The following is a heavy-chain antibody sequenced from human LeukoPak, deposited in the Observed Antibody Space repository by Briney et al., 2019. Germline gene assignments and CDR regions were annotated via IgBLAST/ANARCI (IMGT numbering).Heavy chain of an antibody. CDR1: GFTFSSYA. D-gene: IGHD3-22*01. CDR3: AKDQYYYDSSGYYDY. J-gene: IGHJ4*02. V-gene: IGHV3-23*01. CDR2: ISGIGGST. Sequence: VGSLRLSCAASGFTFSSYAMSWVRQAPGKGLECVSAISGIGGSTYYADSVKGRFTISRDNSKNTLYLQMNSLRAEDTAVYYCAKDQYYYDSSGYYDYWGQGTLVTVSS.